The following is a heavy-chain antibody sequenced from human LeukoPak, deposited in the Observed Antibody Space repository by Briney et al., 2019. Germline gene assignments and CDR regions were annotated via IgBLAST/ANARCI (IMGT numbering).Heavy chain of an antibody. Sequence: ASVKVSCKPSGYTFTGYYMHWVRQAPGQGLGWMGWINPNSGGTNYAQKFQGRLTMTRDTSISTAYMELSRLRSDDTAVYYCASSDYYDSPFDPWGQGTLVTVSS. V-gene: IGHV1-2*02. CDR3: ASSDYYDSPFDP. CDR1: GYTFTGYY. CDR2: INPNSGGT. J-gene: IGHJ5*02. D-gene: IGHD3-22*01.